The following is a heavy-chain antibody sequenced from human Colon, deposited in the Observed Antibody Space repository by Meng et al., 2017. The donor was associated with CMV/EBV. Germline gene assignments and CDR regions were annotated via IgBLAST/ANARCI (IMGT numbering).Heavy chain of an antibody. CDR3: ARDGVLTSYDAFDI. D-gene: IGHD3-3*01. CDR2: FFPLLGIT. J-gene: IGHJ3*02. Sequence: SGSTFTSHALSWVRRAPGQGLEWMGKFFPLLGITTYAEKFEGRVTFSADKSTNPAYMDLSSLTSADTAVYYCARDGVLTSYDAFDIWGQGTMVTVSS. CDR1: GSTFTSHA. V-gene: IGHV1-69*04.